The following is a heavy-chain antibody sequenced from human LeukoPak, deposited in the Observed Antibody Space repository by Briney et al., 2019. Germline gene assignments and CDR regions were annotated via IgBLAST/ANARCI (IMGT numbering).Heavy chain of an antibody. CDR1: GFTFSSYS. CDR2: ISSSSSYI. D-gene: IGHD2-8*01. Sequence: PGGSLRLSCAASGFTFSSYSMNWVRQAPGKGLEWVSSISSSSSYIYYADSVKGRFTISRGNAKNSLYLQMNSLRAEDTAVYYCARESVLMVYAIDYWGQGTPVTVSS. CDR3: ARESVLMVYAIDY. J-gene: IGHJ4*02. V-gene: IGHV3-21*01.